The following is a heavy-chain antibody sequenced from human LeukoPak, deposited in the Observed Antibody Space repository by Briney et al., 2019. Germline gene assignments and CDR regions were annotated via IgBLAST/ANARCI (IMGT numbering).Heavy chain of an antibody. CDR2: ISGSGGST. CDR1: GFTFSSYA. CDR3: ARKHSSGWYAHIDY. V-gene: IGHV3-23*01. D-gene: IGHD6-19*01. J-gene: IGHJ4*02. Sequence: GGSLRLSCAASGFTFSSYAMSWVRQAPGTGLEWVSAISGSGGSTYYADSVKGRFTISRDNSKNTLYLQMNSLRAEDTAVYYCARKHSSGWYAHIDYWGQGTLVTVSS.